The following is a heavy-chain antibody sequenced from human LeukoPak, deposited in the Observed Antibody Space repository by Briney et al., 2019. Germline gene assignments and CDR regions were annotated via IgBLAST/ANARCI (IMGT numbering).Heavy chain of an antibody. CDR1: GYSFTSYD. Sequence: ASVKVSCMASGYSFTSYDINWVRQATGQGLEWLGWMNPNSGNIGYAQRFQGSLTMTTNNSISTAYMELSSLRSEDTAVYYCARGSPLIYGSGSYGVDYWGQGTLVTVSS. CDR2: MNPNSGNI. V-gene: IGHV1-8*01. D-gene: IGHD3-10*01. J-gene: IGHJ4*02. CDR3: ARGSPLIYGSGSYGVDY.